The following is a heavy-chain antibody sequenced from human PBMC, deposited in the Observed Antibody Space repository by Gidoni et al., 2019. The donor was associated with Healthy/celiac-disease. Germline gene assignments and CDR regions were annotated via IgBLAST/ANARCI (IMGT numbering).Heavy chain of an antibody. CDR2: ISYDGSNK. CDR3: AKDSYIVATMIDY. J-gene: IGHJ4*02. Sequence: QVQRVESGGGVVQPGRSLRLSCAAAGFTFSSYGMHWVRQAPGKGLGWVAVISYDGSNKYYADSVKGRFTISRDNSKNTLYLQMNSLRAEDTAVYYCAKDSYIVATMIDYWGQGTLVTVSS. V-gene: IGHV3-30*18. CDR1: GFTFSSYG. D-gene: IGHD5-12*01.